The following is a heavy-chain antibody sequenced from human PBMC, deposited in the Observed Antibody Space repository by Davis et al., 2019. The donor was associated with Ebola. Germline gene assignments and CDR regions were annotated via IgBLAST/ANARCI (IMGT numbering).Heavy chain of an antibody. D-gene: IGHD6-6*01. V-gene: IGHV4-39*01. CDR2: IYYSGST. CDR1: GGSISSSSYY. CDR3: ARHWSSSSGFDY. Sequence: GSLRLSCTVSGGSISSSSYYWGWIRQPPGKGLEWIGSIYYSGSTYYNPSLKSRVTISVDTSKTQFSLKLSAVTAADTAVYYCARHWSSSSGFDYWGQGTLVTVSS. J-gene: IGHJ4*02.